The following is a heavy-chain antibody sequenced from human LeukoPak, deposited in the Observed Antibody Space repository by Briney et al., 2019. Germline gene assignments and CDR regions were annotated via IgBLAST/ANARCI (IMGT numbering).Heavy chain of an antibody. Sequence: SETLSLTCTVSGGSISSGDYYWSRIRQHPGKGVEWIGYIYYRGNTHYNPSLKSRVTISVDTSKNQFSLKLTSVTAADTAVFYCARGSASGYGDYTFDYWGQGTLVTVSS. V-gene: IGHV4-31*03. CDR3: ARGSASGYGDYTFDY. J-gene: IGHJ4*02. CDR1: GGSISSGDYY. D-gene: IGHD4-17*01. CDR2: IYYRGNT.